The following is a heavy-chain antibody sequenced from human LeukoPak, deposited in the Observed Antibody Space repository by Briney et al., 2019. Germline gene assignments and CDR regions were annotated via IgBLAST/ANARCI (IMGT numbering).Heavy chain of an antibody. D-gene: IGHD5-12*01. CDR3: AKHRGYDLGLYYFDY. V-gene: IGHV3-9*01. Sequence: GGSLRLSCAASGFTFDDYAMHWVRQAPGKGLEWVSGISWNSGSIVYADSVKGRFTISRDNAKNSLYLQMNSLRAEDTALYYCAKHRGYDLGLYYFDYWGQGILVTVSS. CDR1: GFTFDDYA. CDR2: ISWNSGSI. J-gene: IGHJ4*02.